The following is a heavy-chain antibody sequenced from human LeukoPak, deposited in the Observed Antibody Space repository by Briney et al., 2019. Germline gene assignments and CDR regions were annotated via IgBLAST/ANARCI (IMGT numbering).Heavy chain of an antibody. CDR3: VKDRYSSGWYLDY. Sequence: GGSLRLSCAASGFTFSNYGMHWVRQAPGKGLEWVAVIWYDGSNGYYADSVKGRFTISRDNSKNTLYLQMSSLRAEDTAVYYCVKDRYSSGWYLDYWGQGTLVTVSS. V-gene: IGHV3-30*02. CDR1: GFTFSNYG. D-gene: IGHD6-19*01. CDR2: IWYDGSNG. J-gene: IGHJ4*02.